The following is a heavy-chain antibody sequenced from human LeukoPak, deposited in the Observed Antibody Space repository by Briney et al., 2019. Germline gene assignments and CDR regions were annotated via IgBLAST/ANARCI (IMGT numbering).Heavy chain of an antibody. J-gene: IGHJ4*02. CDR3: ASEIIFGSFDY. CDR1: EFSVGSNY. D-gene: IGHD3-3*01. Sequence: GGSLRLSCAASEFSVGSNYMTWVRQAPGKGLEWVSLIYSGGSTYYADSVKGRFTISRDNSKNTLYLQMNSLRAEDTAVYYCASEIIFGSFDYWGQGTLVTVSS. CDR2: IYSGGST. V-gene: IGHV3-66*01.